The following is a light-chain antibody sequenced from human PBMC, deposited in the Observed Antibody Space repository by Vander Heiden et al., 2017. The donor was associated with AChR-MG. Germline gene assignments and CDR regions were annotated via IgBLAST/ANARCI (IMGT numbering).Light chain of an antibody. CDR2: EVR. CDR3: SSYTSRSSLV. V-gene: IGLV2-14*01. Sequence: QSALTQPASVSGSPGQSITISCSGTSSDVGSYNSVSWYQQYPGQPPKLIIYEVRNRPSGGSNRFSGSKSGYTASLTISGLQAEDEADYYCSSYTSRSSLVFGGGTKLTVL. CDR1: SSDVGSYNS. J-gene: IGLJ3*02.